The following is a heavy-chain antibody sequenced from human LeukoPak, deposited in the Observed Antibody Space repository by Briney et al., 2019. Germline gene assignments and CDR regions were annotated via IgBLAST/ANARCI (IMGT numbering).Heavy chain of an antibody. CDR1: GYTFTGYY. CDR2: INPNSGGT. Sequence: ASVKVSCTASGYTFTGYYMHWVRQAPGQGLEWMGRINPNSGGTNYAQKFQGRVTMTRDTSISTAYMELSRLRSDDTAVYYCARDSQLNPFDYWGQGTLVTVSS. J-gene: IGHJ4*02. D-gene: IGHD1-1*01. V-gene: IGHV1-2*06. CDR3: ARDSQLNPFDY.